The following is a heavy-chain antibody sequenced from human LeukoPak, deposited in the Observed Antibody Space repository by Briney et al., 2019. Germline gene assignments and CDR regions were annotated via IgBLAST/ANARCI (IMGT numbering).Heavy chain of an antibody. CDR2: ISSSSSYI. CDR3: ARYRFVVGATDSFDI. Sequence: GGSLRLSCAASGFTFSSYSMNWVRQAPGKGLEWVSSISSSSSYIYYADSVKGRFTISRDNAKNSLYLHMNSLRAEDTAVYYCARYRFVVGATDSFDIWGQGTMVTVSS. CDR1: GFTFSSYS. V-gene: IGHV3-21*01. D-gene: IGHD1-26*01. J-gene: IGHJ3*02.